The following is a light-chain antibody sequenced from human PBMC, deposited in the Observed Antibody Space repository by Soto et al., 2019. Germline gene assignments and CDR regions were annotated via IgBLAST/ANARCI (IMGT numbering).Light chain of an antibody. CDR1: QSVSSW. CDR3: QQYNSYLWT. J-gene: IGKJ1*01. V-gene: IGKV1-5*01. Sequence: DIKMTQSPSTLSASVGDRVTITCRASQSVSSWLAWYQQKPGKAPNLLIYGASSLASGVPSRFSGSGSGTEFTLTISSLQPDDFATYYCQQYNSYLWTFGQGTKVDIK. CDR2: GAS.